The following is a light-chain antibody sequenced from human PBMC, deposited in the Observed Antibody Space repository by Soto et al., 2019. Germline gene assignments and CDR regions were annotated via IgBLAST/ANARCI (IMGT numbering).Light chain of an antibody. CDR2: DAS. V-gene: IGKV3-11*01. Sequence: EIVLTQSPATLSLSPLGRATLSCRASQSVSSYLAWYQQKPGQAPRLLIYDASNGATGIPARFSGSGSGTDFTLTISSLEPEDFAVYYCQQRSNWPLTFGPGTKVDIK. CDR3: QQRSNWPLT. J-gene: IGKJ3*01. CDR1: QSVSSY.